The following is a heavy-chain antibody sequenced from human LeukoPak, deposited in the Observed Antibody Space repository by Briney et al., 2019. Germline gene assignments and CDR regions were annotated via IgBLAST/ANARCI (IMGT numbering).Heavy chain of an antibody. CDR2: ISYDGSNK. Sequence: GGSLRLSCAASGFTFSSYAMHWARQAPGKGLEWVAVISYDGSNKYYADSVKGRFTISRDNSKNTLYLQMNSLRAEDTAVYYCAGGGRRWELPPYYYYGMDVWGQGTTVTVSS. CDR3: AGGGRRWELPPYYYYGMDV. D-gene: IGHD1-26*01. V-gene: IGHV3-30-3*01. J-gene: IGHJ6*02. CDR1: GFTFSSYA.